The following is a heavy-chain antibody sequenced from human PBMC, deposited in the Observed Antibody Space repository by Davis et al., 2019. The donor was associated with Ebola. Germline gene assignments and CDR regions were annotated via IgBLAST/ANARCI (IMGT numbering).Heavy chain of an antibody. V-gene: IGHV1-2*02. CDR2: INPNSGGT. CDR3: ASPVEMATIPTFDYYYGMDV. D-gene: IGHD5-24*01. CDR1: GYTFTGYY. J-gene: IGHJ6*02. Sequence: ASVKVSCKASGYTFTGYYMHWVRQAPGQGLEWMGWINPNSGGTNYAQKFQGRVTMTRDTSISTAYMELSRLRSDDTAVYYCASPVEMATIPTFDYYYGMDVWGQGTTVTVSS.